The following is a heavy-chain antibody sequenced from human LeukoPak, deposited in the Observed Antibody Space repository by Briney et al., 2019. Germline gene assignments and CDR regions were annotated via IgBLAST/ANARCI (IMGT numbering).Heavy chain of an antibody. V-gene: IGHV3-21*01. D-gene: IGHD5/OR15-5a*01. CDR1: GITLKTYS. J-gene: IGHJ4*02. CDR3: ARPPAVGLGVGY. Sequence: GGSLRLSCAPSGITLKTYSITTVRQAPGKGLEWVSSISSTSTYIYYADSVKGRFTISRDNAKNSLYVQMNSLRAEDTAVYYCARPPAVGLGVGYWGQGSLVTVSS. CDR2: ISSTSTYI.